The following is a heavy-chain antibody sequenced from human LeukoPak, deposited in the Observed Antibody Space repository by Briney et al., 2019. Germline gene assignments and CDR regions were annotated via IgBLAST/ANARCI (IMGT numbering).Heavy chain of an antibody. CDR1: GXTFRNYE. V-gene: IGHV3-48*03. CDR3: ARDYYGSGSPPDY. D-gene: IGHD3-10*01. Sequence: GGSLRLSCAASGXTFRNYEVNWVRQAPGKGLEWVSYITSSGDTMFYADSVKGRFTSPRDNAKFSLDLQMNSLRDEDTVVYYCARDYYGSGSPPDYWGQGNLVTVSS. CDR2: ITSSGDTM. J-gene: IGHJ4*02.